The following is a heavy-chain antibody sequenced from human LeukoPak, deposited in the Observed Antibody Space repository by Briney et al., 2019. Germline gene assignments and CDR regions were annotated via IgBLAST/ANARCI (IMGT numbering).Heavy chain of an antibody. Sequence: GGSLRLSCAASGLSFSSYSMNWVRQAPGKGLEWVSYISSSSATIYYADSVKGRFTIPRDNAKNSLYLQMNSLRAEDTAVYYCALYCSTTSYYTHDAFDIWGQGTLVTVSS. D-gene: IGHD2-2*02. CDR3: ALYCSTTSYYTHDAFDI. V-gene: IGHV3-48*01. CDR2: ISSSSATI. J-gene: IGHJ3*02. CDR1: GLSFSSYS.